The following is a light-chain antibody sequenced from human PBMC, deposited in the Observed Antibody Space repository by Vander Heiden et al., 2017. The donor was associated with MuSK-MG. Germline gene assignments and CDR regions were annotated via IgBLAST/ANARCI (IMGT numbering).Light chain of an antibody. V-gene: IGKV1-27*01. CDR3: QKYNSAPWT. CDR1: QGINYY. CDR2: AAS. Sequence: DIQMTQSPSSLSASVGDRVTITCRASQGINYYLAWYQQKPGKVPKLLIYAASTLQSGVPSRFSGSGSGTDFTLTISSLQPEDVATYYCQKYNSAPWTFGQGTKVXIK. J-gene: IGKJ1*01.